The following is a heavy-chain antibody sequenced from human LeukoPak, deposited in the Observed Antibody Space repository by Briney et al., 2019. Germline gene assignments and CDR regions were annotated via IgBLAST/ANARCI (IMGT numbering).Heavy chain of an antibody. CDR2: ISYDGSNK. Sequence: PGGSLRLSCAASGFTFSSYAMHWVRQAPGKGLEWVAVISYDGSNKYYADSVKGRFTISRDNSKNTLYLQMNSLRAEDTAVYYCARDQFLRETGGATKGGVDYWGQGTLVTISS. J-gene: IGHJ4*02. CDR3: ARDQFLRETGGATKGGVDY. CDR1: GFTFSSYA. V-gene: IGHV3-30*04. D-gene: IGHD1-26*01.